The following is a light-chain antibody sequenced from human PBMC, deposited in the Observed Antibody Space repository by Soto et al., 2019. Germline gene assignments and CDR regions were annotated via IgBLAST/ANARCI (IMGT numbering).Light chain of an antibody. Sequence: DIQMTQSPSSLSASVGDRVTITCQASQDISKYLNWYQQKPGKAPKLLIYDASNLETGVPSRFSGSGSGTDFTFTISSLQAEDIATYYCQQYDNLIFTFGPGTKVDIK. J-gene: IGKJ3*01. V-gene: IGKV1-33*01. CDR1: QDISKY. CDR3: QQYDNLIFT. CDR2: DAS.